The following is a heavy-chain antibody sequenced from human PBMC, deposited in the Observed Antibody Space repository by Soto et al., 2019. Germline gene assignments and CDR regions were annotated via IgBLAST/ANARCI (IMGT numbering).Heavy chain of an antibody. V-gene: IGHV1-18*01. J-gene: IGHJ6*03. D-gene: IGHD2-2*02. CDR1: GYTFTSYG. CDR3: SRGAGDCSSTSCYKWLYYHYYMDV. CDR2: ISVYDGNT. Sequence: QVQLVQSGAEVQKPGASVKVSCKTSGYTFTSYGISWVRQAPGQGLEWMGWISVYDGNTNFAQKFQGRVTMTTDTSTSTVYMDLRNLRSDDTAVYYCSRGAGDCSSTSCYKWLYYHYYMDVWGRGTTVTVSS.